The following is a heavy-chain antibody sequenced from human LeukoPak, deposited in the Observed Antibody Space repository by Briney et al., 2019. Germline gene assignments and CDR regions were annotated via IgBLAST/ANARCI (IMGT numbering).Heavy chain of an antibody. D-gene: IGHD6-13*01. CDR1: GYTFTSYG. CDR2: ISPYNGKA. Sequence: ASVKVSCKASGYTFTSYGLAWVRQAPGQGLEWIGWISPYNGKADYAQDLQGRVTMTTDTSTSTAYMELRSLRSDDTGVYYCVRDGYVDLWGRGTLVTVSS. V-gene: IGHV1-18*01. CDR3: VRDGYVDL. J-gene: IGHJ2*01.